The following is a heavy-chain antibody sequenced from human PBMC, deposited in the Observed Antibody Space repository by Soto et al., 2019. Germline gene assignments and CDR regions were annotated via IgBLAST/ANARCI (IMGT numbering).Heavy chain of an antibody. CDR3: ANFILPWYYFDY. CDR2: ISGSGGST. Sequence: EVQLLESGGGLVQPGGSLRLSCAASGFTFSSYAMSWVRQAPGKGLEWVSAISGSGGSTYYADSVKGRFTISRDNSKNPLYLQMNRLRAEDTAVYYCANFILPWYYFDYWGQGTLVTVSS. J-gene: IGHJ4*02. CDR1: GFTFSSYA. V-gene: IGHV3-23*01. D-gene: IGHD2-21*01.